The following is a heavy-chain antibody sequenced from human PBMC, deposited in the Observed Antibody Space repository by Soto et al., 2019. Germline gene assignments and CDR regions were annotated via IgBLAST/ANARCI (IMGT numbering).Heavy chain of an antibody. CDR3: ARRIAAAPHWFDP. J-gene: IGHJ5*02. CDR2: IYYSGST. V-gene: IGHV4-39*01. Sequence: PSETLSLTCTVSGGSISSSSYYWGWIRQPPGKGLEWIGSIYYSGSTYYNPSLKSRVTISVDTSKNQFSLKLSSVTAADTAVYYCARRIAAAPHWFDPWGQGTLVTVS. D-gene: IGHD6-13*01. CDR1: GGSISSSSYY.